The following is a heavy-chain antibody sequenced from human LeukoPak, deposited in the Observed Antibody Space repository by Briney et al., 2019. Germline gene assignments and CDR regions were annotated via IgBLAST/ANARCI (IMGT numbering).Heavy chain of an antibody. J-gene: IGHJ6*02. CDR2: MNPNSGNT. CDR1: GYTFTSYD. V-gene: IGHV1-8*01. Sequence: ASVKVSCKASGYTFTSYDINWVRQAPGQGLEWMGWMNPNSGNTGYAQKFQGRVTMTRNTSISTAYMELSSLRSEDTAVYYCARGAGGLRGVIITPYYYYYGMDVWGQGTTVTVSS. CDR3: ARGAGGLRGVIITPYYYYYGMDV. D-gene: IGHD3-10*01.